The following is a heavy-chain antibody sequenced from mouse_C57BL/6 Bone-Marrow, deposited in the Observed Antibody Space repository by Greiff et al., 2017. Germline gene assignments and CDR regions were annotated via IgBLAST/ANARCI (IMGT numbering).Heavy chain of an antibody. Sequence: EVQLQQSGPELVKPGASVKISCKASGYTFTDYYMNWVKQSHGKSLEWIGDINPNNGGTSYNQKFKGKATLTVDKSSSTAYMELRSLTSEDSAVYYCAGSYYYGSFAWFAYWGQGTLVTVSA. J-gene: IGHJ3*01. D-gene: IGHD1-1*01. CDR2: INPNNGGT. CDR3: AGSYYYGSFAWFAY. CDR1: GYTFTDYY. V-gene: IGHV1-26*01.